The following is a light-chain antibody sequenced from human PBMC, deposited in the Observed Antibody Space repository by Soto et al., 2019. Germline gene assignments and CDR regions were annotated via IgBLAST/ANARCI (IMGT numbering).Light chain of an antibody. CDR1: QSVRTS. Sequence: EIVLTQSPATLSLSPGERATLSSRASQSVRTSLAWYQQQPGQAPRLLIYDASNKATGIPARFSGSGSGTDFTLTISSLDPKDFAVYYCQQRSNWPGTFGQGTKVDIK. J-gene: IGKJ1*01. CDR3: QQRSNWPGT. V-gene: IGKV3-11*01. CDR2: DAS.